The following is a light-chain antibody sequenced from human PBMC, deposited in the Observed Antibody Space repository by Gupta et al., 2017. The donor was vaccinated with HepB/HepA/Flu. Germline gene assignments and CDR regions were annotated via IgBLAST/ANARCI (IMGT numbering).Light chain of an antibody. CDR2: GAT. V-gene: IGKV1-39*01. CDR1: QSISSY. CDR3: QQTYGTPWT. Sequence: DVQMTQSPSSLSASVGDRVTITCRASQSISSYLNWYQQKPAKAPKLLIYGATSLQSGVPSRFSGSGSGTDFTLTIRSLQPEDSAAYYCQQTYGTPWTFGQGTKVEIK. J-gene: IGKJ1*01.